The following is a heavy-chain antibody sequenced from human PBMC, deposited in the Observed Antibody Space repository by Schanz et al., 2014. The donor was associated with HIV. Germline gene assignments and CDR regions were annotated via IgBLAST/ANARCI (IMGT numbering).Heavy chain of an antibody. CDR2: INSDGSSR. Sequence: EVQLVQSGGGLVQPGRSLRLSCAASGFTFSSYWMHWVRQAPGKGLVWVSRINSDGSSRSYADSVKGRFTISRDNVKDTLFLQLNSLRPDDSAIYYCARADYGSGSFHNGPDYWGQGTLVTVSS. CDR1: GFTFSSYW. V-gene: IGHV3-74*02. CDR3: ARADYGSGSFHNGPDY. D-gene: IGHD3-10*01. J-gene: IGHJ4*02.